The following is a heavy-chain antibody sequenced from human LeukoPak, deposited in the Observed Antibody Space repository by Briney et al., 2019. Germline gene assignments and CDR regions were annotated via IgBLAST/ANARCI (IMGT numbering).Heavy chain of an antibody. CDR3: ASCSSGWFDAFDI. J-gene: IGHJ3*02. Sequence: ASVKVSCKASGYTFTSYGISWVRQAPGQRLEWMGWINAGNGNTKYSQKFQGRVTITRDTSASTAYMELSSLRSEDTAVYYCASCSSGWFDAFDIWGQGTMVTVSS. CDR2: INAGNGNT. V-gene: IGHV1-3*01. CDR1: GYTFTSYG. D-gene: IGHD6-19*01.